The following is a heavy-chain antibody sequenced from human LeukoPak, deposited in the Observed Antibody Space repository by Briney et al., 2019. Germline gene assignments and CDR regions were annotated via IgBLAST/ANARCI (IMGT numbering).Heavy chain of an antibody. CDR1: GYTFTSYD. CDR3: ARFGLGKHIEVAGIPFDI. D-gene: IGHD6-19*01. CDR2: MNPNSGNT. V-gene: IGHV1-8*02. J-gene: IGHJ3*02. Sequence: ASVKVSCKASGYTFTSYDINWVRQATGQGVEWMGWMNPNSGNTGYAQKLQGRVTMTTDTSTSTAYMELRNLRSDDPAVYYCARFGLGKHIEVAGIPFDIWGQGTMVTVSS.